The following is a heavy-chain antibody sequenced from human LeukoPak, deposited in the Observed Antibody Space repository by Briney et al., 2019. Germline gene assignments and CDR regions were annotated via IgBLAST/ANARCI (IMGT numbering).Heavy chain of an antibody. V-gene: IGHV3-74*01. CDR2: INNDGTDT. CDR1: GFTFRSFW. D-gene: IGHD5-12*01. Sequence: GGSLRLSCAASGFTFRSFWIHWVRQAPGKGLVWVGRINNDGTDTIYADSVKGRFTVSRDNAKNTLYLQMNSLTVEDTAVYFCARGGFSHGFDVWGQGTVVTVSS. CDR3: ARGGFSHGFDV. J-gene: IGHJ3*01.